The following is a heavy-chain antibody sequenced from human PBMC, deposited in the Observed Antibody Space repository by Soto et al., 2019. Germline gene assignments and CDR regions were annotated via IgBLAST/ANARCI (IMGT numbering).Heavy chain of an antibody. J-gene: IGHJ6*03. Sequence: GESLKISCKGSGYSFTSYWIGWVRQMPGKGLEWMGIIYPGDSDTRYSPSFQGQVTISADKSISTAYLQWSSLKASDTAMYYCARHRAGKRYNWNLPSLYMDVWGKGTTVTVSS. V-gene: IGHV5-51*01. CDR3: ARHRAGKRYNWNLPSLYMDV. CDR2: IYPGDSDT. D-gene: IGHD1-20*01. CDR1: GYSFTSYW.